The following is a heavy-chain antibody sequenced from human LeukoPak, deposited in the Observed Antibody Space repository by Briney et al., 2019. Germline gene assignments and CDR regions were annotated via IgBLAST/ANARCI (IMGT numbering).Heavy chain of an antibody. CDR1: GFTFRNYA. Sequence: GGSLRLSCAASGFTFRNYAMNWVRQAPGKGLEWVSTISGGGGSTYYADSMGGRFTISRDNSKNTLYLQMNSLRAGDTAVYYCANAYSSSWYAGGFGYWGQGTLVTVSS. V-gene: IGHV3-23*01. J-gene: IGHJ4*02. CDR2: ISGGGGST. CDR3: ANAYSSSWYAGGFGY. D-gene: IGHD6-13*01.